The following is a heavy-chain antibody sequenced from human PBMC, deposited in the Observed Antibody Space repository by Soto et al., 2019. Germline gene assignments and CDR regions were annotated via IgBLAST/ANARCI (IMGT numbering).Heavy chain of an antibody. CDR1: GGSIRSSSYY. CDR3: ARPQIAATINWYFDL. J-gene: IGHJ2*01. V-gene: IGHV4-39*01. D-gene: IGHD6-6*01. Sequence: SATLSLTCTVSGGSIRSSSYYWGWIRQPPGKGLEWIVSIYYSGSTYYNPSLKSRVTISVDTSKNQFSLKLSSVTAADTAVYYCARPQIAATINWYFDLWGRGTLVTVSS. CDR2: IYYSGST.